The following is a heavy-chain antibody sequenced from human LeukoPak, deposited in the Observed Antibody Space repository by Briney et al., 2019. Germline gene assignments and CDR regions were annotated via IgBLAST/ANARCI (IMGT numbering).Heavy chain of an antibody. V-gene: IGHV3-30-3*01. CDR2: ISYDGSNK. Sequence: GGSLRLSCAASGFTFSSYAMHWVRQAPGKGLEWVAVISYDGSNKYYADSVKGRFTISRDNSKNTLYLQMNSLRAEDTAVYYCARSEEPKTTVSHLDYWGQGTLVTVSS. J-gene: IGHJ4*02. CDR3: ARSEEPKTTVSHLDY. CDR1: GFTFSSYA. D-gene: IGHD4-17*01.